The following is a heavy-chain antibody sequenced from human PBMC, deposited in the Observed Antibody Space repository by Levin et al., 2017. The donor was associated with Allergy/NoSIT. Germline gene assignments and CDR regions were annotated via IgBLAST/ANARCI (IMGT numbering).Heavy chain of an antibody. D-gene: IGHD6-6*01. J-gene: IGHJ4*02. Sequence: SQTLSLTCAISGDSVSSNSAAWNWIRQSPSRGLEWLGRTYYRSKWYNDYAVSVKSRIIINPDTSKNQFSLHPNSVTPEDTAVYYCARDLLIASRLRSNYFDYWGQGILVTVSS. CDR3: ARDLLIASRLRSNYFDY. V-gene: IGHV6-1*01. CDR2: TYYRSKWYN. CDR1: GDSVSSNSAA.